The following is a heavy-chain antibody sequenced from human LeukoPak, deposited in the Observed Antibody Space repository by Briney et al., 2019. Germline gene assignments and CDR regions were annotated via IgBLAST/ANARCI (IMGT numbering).Heavy chain of an antibody. CDR3: ARDLDSSGYYHVVDS. V-gene: IGHV3-23*01. Sequence: PGGSLRLSCAAAGFTFNNYALTWVRQTPGKGLEWVSTLRGGGASTYSADSVKGRFTNFRDNSRSTLHLQMNNLRDEDTAVYYCARDLDSSGYYHVVDSWGQGALVTVSS. CDR1: GFTFNNYA. J-gene: IGHJ4*02. CDR2: LRGGGAST. D-gene: IGHD3-22*01.